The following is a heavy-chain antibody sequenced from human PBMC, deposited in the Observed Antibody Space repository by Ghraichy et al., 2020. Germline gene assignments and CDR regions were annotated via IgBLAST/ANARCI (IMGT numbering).Heavy chain of an antibody. Sequence: SETLSLTCTVSGGSISSYYWSWIRQPPGKGLEWIGYINYSGSTNYNPSLKSRVTISVDTSKNQFSLKLSSVTAADTAVYYCARTVMIYGDYRIDYYYMDVWGKGTTVTVSS. D-gene: IGHD4-17*01. CDR2: INYSGST. V-gene: IGHV4-59*01. J-gene: IGHJ6*03. CDR3: ARTVMIYGDYRIDYYYMDV. CDR1: GGSISSYY.